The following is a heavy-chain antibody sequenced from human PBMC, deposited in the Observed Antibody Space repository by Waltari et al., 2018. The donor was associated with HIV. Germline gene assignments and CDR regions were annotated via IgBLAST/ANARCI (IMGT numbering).Heavy chain of an antibody. J-gene: IGHJ6*02. CDR3: ARDPRSSGYYGMDV. V-gene: IGHV3-53*01. CDR2: IYRGGSK. CDR1: GLTVRSHY. Sequence: EVQLVESGGGWIEPGGSLRLSCAAAGLTVRSHYMSWVRQAPGKGLEWVSVIYRGGSKYYADSVKGRFTISRDNSKNTLSLHMNSLGPEDTAVYYCARDPRSSGYYGMDVWGQGTTVTVSS. D-gene: IGHD1-26*01.